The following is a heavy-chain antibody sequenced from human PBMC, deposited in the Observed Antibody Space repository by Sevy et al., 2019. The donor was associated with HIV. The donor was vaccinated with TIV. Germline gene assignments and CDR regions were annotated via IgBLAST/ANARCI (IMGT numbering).Heavy chain of an antibody. J-gene: IGHJ4*02. Sequence: GGSLRLSCAASGFTFSSYVMHWVRQAPGKELEWVALIWYDGTIKYYADSVKGRFTISRDNSKDTLFLQMNSLTPEDTAVYYCARGGGYCGGDCYSIDYWGQGALVTVSS. CDR2: IWYDGTIK. V-gene: IGHV3-33*08. CDR3: ARGGGYCGGDCYSIDY. D-gene: IGHD2-21*02. CDR1: GFTFSSYV.